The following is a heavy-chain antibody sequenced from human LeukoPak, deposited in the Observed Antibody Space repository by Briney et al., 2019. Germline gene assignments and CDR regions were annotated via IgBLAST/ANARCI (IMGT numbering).Heavy chain of an antibody. D-gene: IGHD3-3*01. CDR1: GYTFTGYY. J-gene: IGHJ4*02. CDR2: ISAYNGNT. CDR3: AMTPYYDFWSGYWGFDY. V-gene: IGHV1-18*04. Sequence: ASVKVSCKASGYTFTGYYMHWVRQAPGQGLEWMGWISAYNGNTNYAQKLQGRVTMTTDTSTSTAYMELRSLRSDDTAVYYCAMTPYYDFWSGYWGFDYWGQGTLVTVSS.